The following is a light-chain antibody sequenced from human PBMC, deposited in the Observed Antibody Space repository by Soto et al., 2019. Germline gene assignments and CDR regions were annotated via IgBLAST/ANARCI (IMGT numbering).Light chain of an antibody. Sequence: EIVLTQSPGTLSLSPGERATLSCRASQSVSSSYLAWYQQKPGQAPRLLIYGASSRAPGISDRLSGSGSGTDFTPTSSRLEPEDFALYYCQQYDRSLTFGGGTKVEIK. J-gene: IGKJ4*01. CDR2: GAS. V-gene: IGKV3-20*01. CDR3: QQYDRSLT. CDR1: QSVSSSY.